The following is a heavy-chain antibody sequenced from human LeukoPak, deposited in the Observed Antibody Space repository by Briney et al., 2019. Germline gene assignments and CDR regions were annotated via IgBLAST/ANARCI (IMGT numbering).Heavy chain of an antibody. CDR2: INPNSGGT. CDR3: ARDLSRGYDFFDY. Sequence: GASVKVSCKASGYTFTGYHMHWVRQAPGQGLEWMGWINPNSGGTNYAQKFQGRVTMTRDTSISTAYMELSRLRSDDTAVYYCARDLSRGYDFFDYWGQGTLVTVSS. V-gene: IGHV1-2*02. CDR1: GYTFTGYH. D-gene: IGHD5-12*01. J-gene: IGHJ4*01.